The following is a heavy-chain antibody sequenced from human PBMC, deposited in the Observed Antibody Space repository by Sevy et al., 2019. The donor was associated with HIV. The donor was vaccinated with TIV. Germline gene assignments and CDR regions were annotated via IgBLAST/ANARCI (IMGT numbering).Heavy chain of an antibody. CDR2: IYYSGST. CDR1: GGSISSSSYY. V-gene: IGHV4-39*01. J-gene: IGHJ5*02. D-gene: IGHD6-19*01. CDR3: ARQGYSSGWRHNWFDP. Sequence: SETLSLTCTVSGGSISSSSYYWGWIRQPPVKGLEWIGSIYYSGSTYYNPSLKSRVTISVDTSKNQFSLKLSSVTAADTAVYYCARQGYSSGWRHNWFDPWGQGTLVTVSS.